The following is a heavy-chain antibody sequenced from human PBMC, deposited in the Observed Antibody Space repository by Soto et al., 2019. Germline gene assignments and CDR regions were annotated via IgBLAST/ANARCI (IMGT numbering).Heavy chain of an antibody. CDR2: INHSGST. D-gene: IGHD3-3*01. V-gene: IGHV4-34*01. J-gene: IGHJ6*02. Sequence: SETLSLTCAVYGGSFSGYYWSWIRQPPGKGLEWIGEINHSGSTNYNPSLKSRVTISVYTSKNQFSLKLSSVTAADTAVYYCARAAYDFWSGYIPEYYYYYGMDVWGQGTTVTVSS. CDR3: ARAAYDFWSGYIPEYYYYYGMDV. CDR1: GGSFSGYY.